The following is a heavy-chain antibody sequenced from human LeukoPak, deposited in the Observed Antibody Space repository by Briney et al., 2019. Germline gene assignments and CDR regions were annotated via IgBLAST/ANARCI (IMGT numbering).Heavy chain of an antibody. J-gene: IGHJ4*02. V-gene: IGHV1-69*13. CDR3: ARGSDYYDSSDDHYFDY. CDR2: IISIFGTA. Sequence: ASVKVSCKASGGTFSSYAISWVRQAPGQGLEWMGGIISIFGTANYAQKFQGRVTITADESTSTAYMELSSLGSEDTAVYYCARGSDYYDSSDDHYFDYWGQGTLVTVSS. CDR1: GGTFSSYA. D-gene: IGHD3-22*01.